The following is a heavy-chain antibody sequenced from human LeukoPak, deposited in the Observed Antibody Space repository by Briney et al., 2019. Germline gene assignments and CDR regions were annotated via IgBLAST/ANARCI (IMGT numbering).Heavy chain of an antibody. CDR2: ISYDGGNK. J-gene: IGHJ6*02. CDR3: AKSKPAYYYYGMDV. V-gene: IGHV3-30*18. Sequence: PGRSLRLSCAASGFTFSSYGMHWVRQAPGKGLEWVAVISYDGGNKYYADSVKGRFTISRDNSKNTLYLQMNSLRAEDTAVYYCAKSKPAYYYYGMDVWGQGTTVTVSS. D-gene: IGHD2-2*01. CDR1: GFTFSSYG.